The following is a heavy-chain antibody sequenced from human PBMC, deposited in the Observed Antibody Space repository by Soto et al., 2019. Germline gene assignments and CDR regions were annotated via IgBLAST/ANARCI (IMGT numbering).Heavy chain of an antibody. CDR3: AKESWGWLQSGDFDY. D-gene: IGHD5-12*01. CDR1: GLTLGSYA. J-gene: IGHJ4*02. V-gene: IGHV3-23*01. CDR2: IDGGGGST. Sequence: GGSLRLSCAASGLTLGSYAMSWVRQAPGKGLEWVSAIDGGGGSTYYADSVKGRFTISSDNSKKTLYLQMNSLRAEDTAVYYCAKESWGWLQSGDFDYWGQGTLVTVSS.